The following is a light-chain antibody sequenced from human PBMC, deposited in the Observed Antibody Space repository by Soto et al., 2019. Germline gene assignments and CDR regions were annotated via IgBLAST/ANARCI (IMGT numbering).Light chain of an antibody. CDR3: QQRSTWPLT. Sequence: EIVLTQVPATLLLSPREKANLYCKASQSISTYLAWYQHKPGQAPRLLIYDASKRATVIPARFSGSGFGTDFTLTITSLEPEDFAVYYCQQRSTWPLTCGGGTKVDIK. J-gene: IGKJ4*01. CDR1: QSISTY. CDR2: DAS. V-gene: IGKV3-11*01.